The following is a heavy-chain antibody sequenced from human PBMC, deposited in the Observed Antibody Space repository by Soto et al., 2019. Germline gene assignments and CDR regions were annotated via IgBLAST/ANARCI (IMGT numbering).Heavy chain of an antibody. CDR2: INAGNGNT. Sequence: QVQLVQSGAEEKKPGASVKVSCKASGYTFTSYAMHCVRQAPGQRLEWMGWINAGNGNTKYSQKFQGRVTITTDTSASTAYMELSSLRSEETAVYYCARGSGVVVTDWGQGTLVNVAS. J-gene: IGHJ4*02. CDR1: GYTFTSYA. CDR3: ARGSGVVVTD. D-gene: IGHD2-2*01. V-gene: IGHV1-3*05.